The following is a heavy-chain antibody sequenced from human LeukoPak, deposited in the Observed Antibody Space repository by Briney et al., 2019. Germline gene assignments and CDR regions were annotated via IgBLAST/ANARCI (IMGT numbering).Heavy chain of an antibody. CDR3: ARGLTQYDCFDP. CDR2: TYYRSTWYN. Sequence: TLSLTCAISGDSVSSNSVTWNWIRQSPSRGLEWLGRTYYRSTWYNDYAVSVRGRITVNPDTSKNQFSLHLNSVTPEDTAVYYCARGLTQYDCFDPWGQGILVTVSS. D-gene: IGHD2-2*01. V-gene: IGHV6-1*01. J-gene: IGHJ5*02. CDR1: GDSVSSNSVT.